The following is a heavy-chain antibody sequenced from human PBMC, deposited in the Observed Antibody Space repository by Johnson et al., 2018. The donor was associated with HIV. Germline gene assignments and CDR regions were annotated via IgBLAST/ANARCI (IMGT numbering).Heavy chain of an antibody. CDR1: GFTFDDYA. CDR2: ISRNSGNI. Sequence: EVQLVESGGGLVQPGRSLRLSCAASGFTFDDYAMHWVRQAPGKGLEWVSGISRNSGNIAYADSVKGRFAISRDNVKNSLYLQLNSLRAEDTALYYCAKQGQSSGYYYVYTFDIWGQGTMVTVSS. V-gene: IGHV3-9*01. J-gene: IGHJ3*02. CDR3: AKQGQSSGYYYVYTFDI. D-gene: IGHD3-22*01.